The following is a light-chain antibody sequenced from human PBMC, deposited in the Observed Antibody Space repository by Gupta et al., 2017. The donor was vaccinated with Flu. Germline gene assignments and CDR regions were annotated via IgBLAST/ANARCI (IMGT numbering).Light chain of an antibody. CDR1: HSISIW. CDR3: QEYNTYSIT. V-gene: IGKV1-5*03. Sequence: DVQMTQSPSTLSAFVGDRVTITCRASHSISIWLAWYQQKPGKAPKLLISKASTLESGVPSRFSGSGSGTEFTLTISRLQPEDFATYYCQEYNTYSITFGQGTRLDIK. CDR2: KAS. J-gene: IGKJ5*01.